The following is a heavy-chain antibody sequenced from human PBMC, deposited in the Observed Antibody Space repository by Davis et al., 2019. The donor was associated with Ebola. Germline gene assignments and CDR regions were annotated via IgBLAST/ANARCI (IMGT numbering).Heavy chain of an antibody. J-gene: IGHJ4*02. CDR2: ISWNGGNT. CDR3: ARGPSTGNSFSY. CDR1: GFTFDDYG. Sequence: GGSLRLSCAASGFTFDDYGMGWVRQAPGKGLEWVSGISWNGGNTVNADSVKGRFTISRDNAKNSLYLQMNSLRAEDTAVYYCARGPSTGNSFSYWGQGTLVTVSS. V-gene: IGHV3-20*04. D-gene: IGHD6-13*01.